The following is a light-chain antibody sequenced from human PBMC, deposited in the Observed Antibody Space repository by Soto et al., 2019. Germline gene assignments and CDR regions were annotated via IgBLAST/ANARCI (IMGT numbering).Light chain of an antibody. Sequence: EIVMTQSPATLSVSLGERATLSCRASQSVRSSLAWYQQKPGQAPRLLIYDASTRAPGIPARFSGSGSGTDFTLTISSLEPEDFAVYYCQHYVNWPLTFGGGTKVDIK. J-gene: IGKJ4*01. V-gene: IGKV3-15*01. CDR1: QSVRSS. CDR2: DAS. CDR3: QHYVNWPLT.